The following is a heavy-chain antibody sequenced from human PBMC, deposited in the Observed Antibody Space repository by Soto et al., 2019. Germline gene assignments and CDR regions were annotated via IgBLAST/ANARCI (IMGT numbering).Heavy chain of an antibody. CDR1: GYSITSGFY. CDR2: ISYSGNT. V-gene: IGHV4-38-2*01. D-gene: IGHD6-19*01. Sequence: PSETLSLTCGVSGYSITSGFYWGWIRQPPGKGLEWIASISYSGNTYYNPSLESRISIAVDTSKNQFPLKLSSVTAADTAVYYCARTKTIAVAGTFSFDYWGQGTLVTVSS. J-gene: IGHJ4*02. CDR3: ARTKTIAVAGTFSFDY.